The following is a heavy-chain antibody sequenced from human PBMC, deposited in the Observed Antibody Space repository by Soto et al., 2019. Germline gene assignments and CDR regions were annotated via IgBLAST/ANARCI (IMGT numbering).Heavy chain of an antibody. CDR2: ISYDGSNK. CDR3: VGDVDTAMILYYFEF. V-gene: IGHV3-30-3*01. J-gene: IGHJ4*02. CDR1: GFTFSSYA. Sequence: GGSLRLSCAAPGFTFSSYAMHWDRQAPGKRMEWVAVISYDGSNKNYADTVKGRFTISRYNSKNTLYLQMNSLRAEDTAVYYCVGDVDTAMILYYFEFWGQGSMVTVSS. D-gene: IGHD5-18*01.